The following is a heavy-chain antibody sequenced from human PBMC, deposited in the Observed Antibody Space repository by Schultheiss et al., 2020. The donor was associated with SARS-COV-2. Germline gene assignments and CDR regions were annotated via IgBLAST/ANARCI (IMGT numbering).Heavy chain of an antibody. CDR2: IYYNGNT. CDR3: ARASGSYYYYGMDV. CDR1: GGSVRSYF. J-gene: IGHJ6*02. D-gene: IGHD1-26*01. V-gene: IGHV4-59*02. Sequence: SETLSLTCTVSGGSVRSYFWSWIRQPPGKGLEWIGYIYYNGNTNYNPSLKSRLTMSLDTSKNQFSLKLSSVTAADTAVYYCARASGSYYYYGMDVWGQGTTVTVSS.